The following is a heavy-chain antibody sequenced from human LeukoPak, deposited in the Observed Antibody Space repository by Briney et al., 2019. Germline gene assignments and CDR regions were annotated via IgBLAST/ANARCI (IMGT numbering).Heavy chain of an antibody. CDR2: IIPIFGTA. J-gene: IGHJ5*02. CDR3: ARDITQYCSSTSCYRGWFDP. Sequence: SVKVSCKASGGTFSSYAISWVRQAPGQGLERMGGIIPIFGTANYAQKFQGRVTITTDESTSTAYMELSSLRSEDTAVYYCARDITQYCSSTSCYRGWFDPWGQGTLVTVSS. V-gene: IGHV1-69*05. CDR1: GGTFSSYA. D-gene: IGHD2-2*01.